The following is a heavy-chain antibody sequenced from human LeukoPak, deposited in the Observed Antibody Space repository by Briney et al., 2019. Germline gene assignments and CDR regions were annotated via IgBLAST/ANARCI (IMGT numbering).Heavy chain of an antibody. D-gene: IGHD6-6*01. Sequence: SETLSLTCTVSGGSISSYYWSWIRQPPGMGLEWIGYIYYSGSTNYNPSLKSRVTMSVDTSKKQFSLKLTSVTAADTAVYYCARGEYSSSSGWFDPWGQGTLVTVSS. V-gene: IGHV4-59*12. J-gene: IGHJ5*02. CDR3: ARGEYSSSSGWFDP. CDR2: IYYSGST. CDR1: GGSISSYY.